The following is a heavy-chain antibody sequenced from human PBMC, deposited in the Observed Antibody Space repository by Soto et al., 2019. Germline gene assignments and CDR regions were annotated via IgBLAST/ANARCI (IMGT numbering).Heavy chain of an antibody. J-gene: IGHJ5*02. V-gene: IGHV3-23*01. CDR2: INTSGGST. Sequence: EVQLLESGGDLVQPGGSLRLSCAASGFTFSTYAMSWVRQAPGKGLEWVSTINTSGGSTYYADSVKGRFTISRDNSKNTLYLQMNSRSPEDTAVYYCAKFYGGKSAHTYTIDPWGQGTLVTVSS. CDR1: GFTFSTYA. CDR3: AKFYGGKSAHTYTIDP. D-gene: IGHD2-15*01.